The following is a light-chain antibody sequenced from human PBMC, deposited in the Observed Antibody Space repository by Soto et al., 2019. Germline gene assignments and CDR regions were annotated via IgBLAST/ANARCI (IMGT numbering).Light chain of an antibody. J-gene: IGKJ4*01. CDR2: DAS. CDR1: QDISNY. Sequence: DIQMTQSPSSLSASVGDRVTITCQASQDISNYLNWYQQKPGKAPKLLIYDASTLETGVPSRFRGSGSGTHFTFTISSLQPEDIATYYCQQYDNLPSTFGGGTKVEIK. V-gene: IGKV1-33*01. CDR3: QQYDNLPST.